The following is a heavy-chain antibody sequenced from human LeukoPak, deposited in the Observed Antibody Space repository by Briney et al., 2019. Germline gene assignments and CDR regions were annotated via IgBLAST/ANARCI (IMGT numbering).Heavy chain of an antibody. CDR2: ITSSGDTT. Sequence: PGGSLRLSCAASGFTFSSYSMNWVRQAPGKGLEWVSYITSSGDTTYYADSVKGRFTISRDNAKNSLYLQMNSLKDEDTAVYYCASDKDYALDYWGQGTLVTVSS. V-gene: IGHV3-48*02. J-gene: IGHJ4*02. D-gene: IGHD3-16*01. CDR3: ASDKDYALDY. CDR1: GFTFSSYS.